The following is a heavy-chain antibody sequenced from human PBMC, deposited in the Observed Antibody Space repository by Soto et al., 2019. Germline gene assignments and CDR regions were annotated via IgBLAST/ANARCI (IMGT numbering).Heavy chain of an antibody. V-gene: IGHV3-30*04. Sequence: PGGSLRLSCAASGFTFSSYAMHWVRQAPGKGLEWVAVIAYDGRNKYYADSVKGRFTISRDNSKNTLYLQMNSLRIEDTVVYYCAKGSGWSYYYGMDVWGQGTTVTVSS. CDR1: GFTFSSYA. D-gene: IGHD6-19*01. CDR2: IAYDGRNK. CDR3: AKGSGWSYYYGMDV. J-gene: IGHJ6*02.